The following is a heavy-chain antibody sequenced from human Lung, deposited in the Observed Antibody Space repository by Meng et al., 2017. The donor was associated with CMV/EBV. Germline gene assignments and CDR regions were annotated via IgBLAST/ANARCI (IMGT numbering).Heavy chain of an antibody. J-gene: IGHJ4*02. CDR3: AREKSNYRDHYFDF. Sequence: GGSLRPSCAGSGFTFSSHSMNGVRQAPGKGLEWVSYISTSSSYIYYADSVKGRFTVSRDKARKSLYLEMNSLRAEDTAVYYCAREKSNYRDHYFDFWGQGALVTVSS. CDR1: GFTFSSHS. CDR2: ISTSSSYI. V-gene: IGHV3-21*01. D-gene: IGHD4-11*01.